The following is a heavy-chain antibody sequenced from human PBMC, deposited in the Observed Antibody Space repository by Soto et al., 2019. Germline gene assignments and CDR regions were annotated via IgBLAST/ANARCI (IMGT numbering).Heavy chain of an antibody. D-gene: IGHD2-15*01. CDR1: GGTFSSYT. J-gene: IGHJ4*02. V-gene: IGHV1-69*02. CDR2: IIPILGIA. Sequence: ASVKVSCKASGGTFSSYTIIWVRQAPGQGLEWMGRIIPILGIANYAQKFQGRVTITADKSTSTAYMELSSLRSEDTAVYYCARVSPEVPAINYWGQGTLVTVSS. CDR3: ARVSPEVPAINY.